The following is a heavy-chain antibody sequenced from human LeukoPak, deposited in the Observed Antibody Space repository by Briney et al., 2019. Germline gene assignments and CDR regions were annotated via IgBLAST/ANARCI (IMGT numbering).Heavy chain of an antibody. V-gene: IGHV4-59*01. CDR3: ASYYDSTGTFDY. CDR1: GGSIRSYY. D-gene: IGHD3-22*01. CDR2: IYYTGST. J-gene: IGHJ4*02. Sequence: SETLSLTCTVSGGSIRSYYWSWIRQPPGKGLEWIGYIYYTGSTNYNPSLKSRVTISVDTSKNQLSLRLSSVTAADTAVYYCASYYDSTGTFDYWGQGTLVTVSS.